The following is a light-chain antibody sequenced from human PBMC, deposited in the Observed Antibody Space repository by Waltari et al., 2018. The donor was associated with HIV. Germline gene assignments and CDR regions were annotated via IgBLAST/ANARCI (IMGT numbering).Light chain of an antibody. Sequence: QVVLTQSPSASASLGASVNITCTLSSGHTTYAIPWHQQQPEKGPRFLMKVNSDGSLTKGDEIPDRFSGSASGPERSLTISSLQSEDEGDYYCQTWGAGIVVFGGGTKLSVL. CDR3: QTWGAGIVV. CDR1: SGHTTYA. CDR2: VNSDGSL. V-gene: IGLV4-69*01. J-gene: IGLJ2*01.